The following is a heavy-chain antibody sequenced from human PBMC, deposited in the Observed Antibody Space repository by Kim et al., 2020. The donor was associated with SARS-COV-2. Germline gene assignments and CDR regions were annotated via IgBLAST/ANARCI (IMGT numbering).Heavy chain of an antibody. D-gene: IGHD3-3*01. Sequence: GGSLRLSCAASGFTFSSYWMSWVRQAPGKGLEWVANIKQDGSEKYYVDSVKGRFTISRDNAKNSLYLQMNSLRAEDTAVYYCARVGLGAIFGVVNYYYYGMDVWGQGTTVTVSS. J-gene: IGHJ6*02. CDR2: IKQDGSEK. V-gene: IGHV3-7*01. CDR1: GFTFSSYW. CDR3: ARVGLGAIFGVVNYYYYGMDV.